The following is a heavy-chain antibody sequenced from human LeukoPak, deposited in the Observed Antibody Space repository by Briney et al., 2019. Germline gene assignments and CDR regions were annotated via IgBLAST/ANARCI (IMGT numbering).Heavy chain of an antibody. CDR3: ARAPPRGYDYVWGSYRWYYFDY. V-gene: IGHV4-34*01. CDR2: INHSGST. J-gene: IGHJ4*02. CDR1: GGSFSGYY. D-gene: IGHD3-16*02. Sequence: SETLSLTCAVYGGSFSGYYWSWIRQPPGKGLEWIGEINHSGSTNYNPSLKSRVTISVDTSKNQFSLKLSSVIAADTAVYYCARAPPRGYDYVWGSYRWYYFDYWGQGTLVTVSS.